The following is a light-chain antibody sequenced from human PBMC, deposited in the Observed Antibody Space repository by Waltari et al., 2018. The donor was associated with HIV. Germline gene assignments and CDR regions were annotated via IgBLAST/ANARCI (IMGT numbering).Light chain of an antibody. V-gene: IGKV4-1*01. CDR2: WAT. Sequence: DIVMTQSPDSLAVPLGERATITCKPSQTVLYSSNKKNFLSWYQQKPGQPPKLLISWATTRDSGVPDRFSGSGSGTDFTLTVSSLQAEDVAFYYCQQYYSTPYTFGRGTKV. CDR3: QQYYSTPYT. J-gene: IGKJ2*01. CDR1: QTVLYSSNKKNF.